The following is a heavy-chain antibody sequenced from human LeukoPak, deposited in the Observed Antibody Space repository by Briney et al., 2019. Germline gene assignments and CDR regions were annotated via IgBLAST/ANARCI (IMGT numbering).Heavy chain of an antibody. Sequence: PSETLSLTCTASGGSISSYYWSWIRQPPGKGLEWIGYIYYSGSTNYNPSLKSRVTISVDTSKNQFSLKLSSVTAADTAVYYCASLYDSAAWYFDLWGRGTLVTVSS. CDR3: ASLYDSAAWYFDL. J-gene: IGHJ2*01. CDR2: IYYSGST. CDR1: GGSISSYY. V-gene: IGHV4-59*01. D-gene: IGHD3-16*01.